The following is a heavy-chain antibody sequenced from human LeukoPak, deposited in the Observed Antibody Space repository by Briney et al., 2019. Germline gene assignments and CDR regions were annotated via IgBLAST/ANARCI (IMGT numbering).Heavy chain of an antibody. CDR1: GGSISSYY. CDR2: IYTSGTT. V-gene: IGHV4-4*07. Sequence: PSETLSLTCAVSGGSISSYYWSWIRQPAGKGLEWIGRIYTSGTTNYNPSLKSRVTMSVDTSKNQFSLNLNSVTAADTAVYYCARTSPRAATFDYWGQEPRSPSPQ. CDR3: ARTSPRAATFDY. D-gene: IGHD2-15*01. J-gene: IGHJ4*01.